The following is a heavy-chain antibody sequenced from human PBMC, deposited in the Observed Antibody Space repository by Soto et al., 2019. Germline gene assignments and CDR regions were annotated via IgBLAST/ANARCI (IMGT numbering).Heavy chain of an antibody. V-gene: IGHV3-7*04. J-gene: IGHJ6*02. CDR2: IKQDGTDN. CDR1: GFTFSTYW. Sequence: PGGTLRLSCVACGFTFSTYWMNWVRQAPGKGMEWVANIKQDGTDNYYLGSVRGRFTISRDNANNSLYLQINSLRAEDTAIYYCARGYFAMDVWGQGTTVTVSS. CDR3: ARGYFAMDV.